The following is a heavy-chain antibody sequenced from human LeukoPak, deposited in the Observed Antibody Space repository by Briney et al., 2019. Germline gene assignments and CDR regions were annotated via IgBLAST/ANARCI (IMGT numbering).Heavy chain of an antibody. V-gene: IGHV1-18*01. CDR2: ISAHSGNT. CDR1: GYTFTNYG. Sequence: ASVKVSCKASGYTFTNYGISWVRQAPGQGLEWMGWISAHSGNTNYAQKLQGRVTMTTDTSTSTAYMVLKSLRSDDTAMYYCARDSTRYSSSWYRSYRDYWGQGTLVTVSS. J-gene: IGHJ4*02. D-gene: IGHD6-13*01. CDR3: ARDSTRYSSSWYRSYRDY.